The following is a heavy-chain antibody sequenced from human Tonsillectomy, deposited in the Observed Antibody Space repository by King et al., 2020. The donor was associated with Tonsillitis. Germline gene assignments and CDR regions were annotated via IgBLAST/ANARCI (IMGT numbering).Heavy chain of an antibody. Sequence: VQLVESGGGLVKPGRSLRLSCIVSGFTFGNYAMSWFRQAPGKGLEWVGFIRNKAYGGTTEYAASVKGRFTISRDDSKSIAYLQMNSLKTEDTAVYYCTSDIEAYSSGWYPPFDYWGQGTLVTVSS. CDR3: TSDIEAYSSGWYPPFDY. CDR1: GFTFGNYA. CDR2: IRNKAYGGTT. D-gene: IGHD6-19*01. J-gene: IGHJ4*02. V-gene: IGHV3-49*05.